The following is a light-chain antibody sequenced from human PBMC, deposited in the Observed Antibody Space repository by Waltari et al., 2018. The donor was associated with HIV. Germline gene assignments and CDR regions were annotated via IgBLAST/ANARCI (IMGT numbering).Light chain of an antibody. CDR3: ISYRSGFTLM. J-gene: IGLJ3*02. CDR2: EVT. V-gene: IGLV2-14*01. CDR1: SFDVGDYNY. Sequence: QSALTQPASVSGSPGQSITISCTGTSFDVGDYNYVSWYQQHPGKAPKLLIYEVTNRPAGVSKRFSGSKSGNTSSLTISVLQAEDEADYYCISYRSGFTLMFGGGTKLTVL.